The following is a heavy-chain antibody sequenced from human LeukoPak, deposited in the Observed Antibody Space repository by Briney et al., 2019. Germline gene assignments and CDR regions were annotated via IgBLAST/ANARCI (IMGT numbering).Heavy chain of an antibody. CDR2: IWYDGSNK. V-gene: IGHV3-33*06. D-gene: IGHD6-13*01. CDR3: AKGLGIAAVLGLDY. Sequence: PGGSLRLSCAASGFTFSSYGMHWVRQAPGKGLEWVAVIWYDGSNKYYADSVKGRFTISRDNSKNTLYLQMNSLRAEDTAVYYYAKGLGIAAVLGLDYWGQGTLVTVSS. J-gene: IGHJ4*02. CDR1: GFTFSSYG.